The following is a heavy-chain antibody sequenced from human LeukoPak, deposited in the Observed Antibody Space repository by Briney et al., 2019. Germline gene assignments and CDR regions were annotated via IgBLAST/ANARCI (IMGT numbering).Heavy chain of an antibody. V-gene: IGHV4-59*01. J-gene: IGHJ6*02. CDR2: VYYSGTT. CDR1: GGSISYYY. CDR3: AREDPQTRVPEGMDV. Sequence: MASETLSLTCTVSGGSISYYYWSWIRQSPGKGLEWIGYVYYSGTTNYNPSLKSRVTISVDTSKNQFSLRLRSVTAADTAVYYCAREDPQTRVPEGMDVWGQGTTVTVSS. D-gene: IGHD4/OR15-4a*01.